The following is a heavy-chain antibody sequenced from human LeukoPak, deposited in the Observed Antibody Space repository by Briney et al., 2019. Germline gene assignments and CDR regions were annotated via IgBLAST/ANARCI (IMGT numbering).Heavy chain of an antibody. J-gene: IGHJ4*02. V-gene: IGHV3-23*01. Sequence: ASVKVSCKASGGTFSSYAISWVRQAPGKGLEWVSAISGSGGSTYYADSVKGRFTISRDNSKNTLYLQMNSLRAEDTAVYYCAKIDVDEYYYGSGSRTSTQKRIDYWGQGTLVTVSS. CDR2: ISGSGGST. CDR3: AKIDVDEYYYGSGSRTSTQKRIDY. CDR1: GGTFSSYA. D-gene: IGHD3-10*01.